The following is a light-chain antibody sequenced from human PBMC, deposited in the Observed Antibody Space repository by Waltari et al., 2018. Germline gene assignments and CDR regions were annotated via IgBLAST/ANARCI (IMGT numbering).Light chain of an antibody. CDR2: KAS. Sequence: DIKMTQSPSTLSASVGDRVTITCRASQSISSWWAWYKQKPGQAPKLLIYKASSLESGVPSRFSGSGSGTEVTLTSSSLQPDDFATYYCQQYKSFPYTFGQGTKRESK. CDR3: QQYKSFPYT. CDR1: QSISSW. V-gene: IGKV1-5*03. J-gene: IGKJ2*01.